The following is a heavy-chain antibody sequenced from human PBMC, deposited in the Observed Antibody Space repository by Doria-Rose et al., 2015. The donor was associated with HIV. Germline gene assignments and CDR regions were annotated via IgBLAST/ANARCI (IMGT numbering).Heavy chain of an antibody. CDR2: IFSDDER. V-gene: IGHV2-26*01. CDR3: ARIKSSRWYHKYYFDF. D-gene: IGHD6-13*01. Sequence: QVQLVQSGPVLVKPTETLTLTCTVSGVSLSSPGMGVSWIRQPPGQALEWLAEIFSDDERSYKTSLKSRLTISRGTSRSQVVLTMTDMDPVDAATYYCARIKSSRWYHKYYFDFWGQGTLVIVSA. CDR1: GVSLSSPGMG. J-gene: IGHJ4*02.